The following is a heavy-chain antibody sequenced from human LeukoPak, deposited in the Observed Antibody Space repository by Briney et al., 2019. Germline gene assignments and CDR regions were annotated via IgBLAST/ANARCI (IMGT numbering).Heavy chain of an antibody. CDR1: GFTFSDYY. D-gene: IGHD2-2*01. CDR3: ARDQYCSSTSCSMGWFDP. V-gene: IGHV3-11*06. CDR2: ISSSSSYT. J-gene: IGHJ5*02. Sequence: GGSLRLPCAASGFTFSDYYMSWIRQAPGKGLEWVSYISSSSSYTNYADSVKGRFTISRDNAKNSLYLQMNSLRAEDTAVYYCARDQYCSSTSCSMGWFDPWGQGTLVTVSS.